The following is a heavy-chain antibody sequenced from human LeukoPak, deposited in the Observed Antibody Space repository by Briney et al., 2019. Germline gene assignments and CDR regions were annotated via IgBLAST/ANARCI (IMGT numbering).Heavy chain of an antibody. CDR3: VAQPSYYDSRGGYYFDY. CDR1: GYSFTSHW. V-gene: IGHV5-51*01. D-gene: IGHD3-22*01. Sequence: GESLKISCKGSGYSFTSHWIGWVRQMPGKGLEWMGIISPGDSDTRYSPSFQGQVTISADKSISTAYLQWSSLKASDTAMYYCVAQPSYYDSRGGYYFDYWGQGTLVTVSS. J-gene: IGHJ4*02. CDR2: ISPGDSDT.